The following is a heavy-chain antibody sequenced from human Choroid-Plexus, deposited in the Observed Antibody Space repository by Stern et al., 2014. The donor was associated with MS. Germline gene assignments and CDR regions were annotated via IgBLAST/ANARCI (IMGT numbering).Heavy chain of an antibody. CDR2: VSYDGSNK. V-gene: IGHV3-30*18. D-gene: IGHD2/OR15-2a*01. J-gene: IGHJ5*02. Sequence: VQLVESGGGLVQPGRPLRLSCVASGFTFGSCAMHWVRQAPGKGLEWVAGVSYDGSNKYYADSVKGRFTISRDNSQTTLYIQMSSLRPEDTAVYYCAKDRQYLTYFFDHWGQGSLVTVSS. CDR3: AKDRQYLTYFFDH. CDR1: GFTFGSCA.